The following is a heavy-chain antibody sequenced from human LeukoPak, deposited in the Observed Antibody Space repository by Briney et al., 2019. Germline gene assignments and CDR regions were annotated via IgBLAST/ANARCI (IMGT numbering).Heavy chain of an antibody. J-gene: IGHJ4*02. CDR2: ISGSGGST. CDR3: AKDRAEQWLPDY. D-gene: IGHD6-19*01. CDR1: GFAFSSYA. V-gene: IGHV3-23*01. Sequence: GGSLRLSCAASGFAFSSYAMSWVRQAPGKGLEWVSAISGSGGSTYYADSVKGRFTISRDNSKNTLYLQMNSLRAEDTAVYCCAKDRAEQWLPDYWGQGTLVTVSS.